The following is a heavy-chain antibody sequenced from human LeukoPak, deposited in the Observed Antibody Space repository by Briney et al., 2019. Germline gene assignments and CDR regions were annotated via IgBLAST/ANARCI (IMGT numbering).Heavy chain of an antibody. CDR3: ARDFERGYSSSWYWFDP. CDR2: IKQDGSEK. CDR1: GFTFSSYW. D-gene: IGHD6-13*01. J-gene: IGHJ5*02. V-gene: IGHV3-7*01. Sequence: GGSLRLSCAASGFTFSSYWMSWVRQAPGKGLEWVANIKQDGSEKYYVDSVKGRFTISRDNAKNSLNLQMNSLRAEDTAVYYCARDFERGYSSSWYWFDPWGQGTLVTVSS.